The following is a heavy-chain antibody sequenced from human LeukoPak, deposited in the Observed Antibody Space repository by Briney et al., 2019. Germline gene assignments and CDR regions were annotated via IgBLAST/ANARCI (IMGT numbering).Heavy chain of an antibody. CDR3: ARGGRSYFEEDY. V-gene: IGHV4-38-2*02. D-gene: IGHD1-26*01. CDR1: GYSISSGYY. J-gene: IGHJ4*02. CDR2: IYHSGST. Sequence: SETLSLTCTVSGYSISSGYYWGWIRQPPGKGLEWIGNIYHSGSTYYNPSLKSRVTISVDTSKNQFSLKLSSVTAADTAVYYCARGGRSYFEEDYWGQGTLVTVSS.